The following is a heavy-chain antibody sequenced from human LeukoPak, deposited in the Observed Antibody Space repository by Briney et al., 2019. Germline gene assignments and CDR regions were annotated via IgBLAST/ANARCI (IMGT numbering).Heavy chain of an antibody. CDR2: ISSSGSTI. CDR3: ARGNLPSPIDY. V-gene: IGHV3-11*04. Sequence: GGSLRLSCAASGFTFSDYYMSWIRQAPGKGLEWVSYISSSGSTIHYADSVKGRFTISRDNTKNSLFLQMNSLRAEDTAVYYCARGNLPSPIDYWGQGTLVTVSS. J-gene: IGHJ4*02. CDR1: GFTFSDYY.